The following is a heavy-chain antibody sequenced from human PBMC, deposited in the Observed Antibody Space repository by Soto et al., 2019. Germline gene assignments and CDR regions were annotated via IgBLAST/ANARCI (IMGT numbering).Heavy chain of an antibody. CDR1: GFTFSSYG. V-gene: IGHV3-30*18. D-gene: IGHD6-13*01. Sequence: PGGSLRLSCAASGFTFSSYGMHWVRQAPGKGLEWVAVISYDGSNKYYADSVKGRFTISRDNSKNTLHLQMNSLRAEDTAVYYCAKDLWKQLVLRPKSEFDYWGQGTLVTVSS. CDR2: ISYDGSNK. J-gene: IGHJ4*02. CDR3: AKDLWKQLVLRPKSEFDY.